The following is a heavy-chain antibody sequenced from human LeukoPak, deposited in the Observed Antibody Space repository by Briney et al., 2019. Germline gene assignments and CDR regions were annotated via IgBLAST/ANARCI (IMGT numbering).Heavy chain of an antibody. Sequence: TGGSLRLSCAASGFTVSSNYMSWVRQAPGKGLEWVSVIYSGGSTYYADSVKGRFTISRDNSKNTLSLQMNSLRAEDTALYYCARGGAASGFDIWGQGTMVTVSS. CDR3: ARGGAASGFDI. V-gene: IGHV3-53*01. CDR2: IYSGGST. J-gene: IGHJ3*02. CDR1: GFTVSSNY. D-gene: IGHD2-15*01.